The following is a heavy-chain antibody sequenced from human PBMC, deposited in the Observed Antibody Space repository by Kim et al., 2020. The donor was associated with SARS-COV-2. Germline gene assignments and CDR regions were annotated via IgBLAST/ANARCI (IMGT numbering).Heavy chain of an antibody. CDR3: GGDVRRPYYYYGMDV. Sequence: GGSLRLSCAASGFTFSSYAMSWVRQAPGKGLEWVSAISGSGGSTYYADSVKGRFTISRDNSKNTLYLQMNSLRAEDTAVYYCGGDVRRPYYYYGMDVWGQGTTVTVSS. CDR2: ISGSGGST. J-gene: IGHJ6*02. D-gene: IGHD2-21*02. CDR1: GFTFSSYA. V-gene: IGHV3-23*01.